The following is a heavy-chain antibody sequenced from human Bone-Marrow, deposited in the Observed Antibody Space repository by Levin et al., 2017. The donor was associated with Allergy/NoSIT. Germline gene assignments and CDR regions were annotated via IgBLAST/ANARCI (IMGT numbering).Heavy chain of an antibody. J-gene: IGHJ5*02. Sequence: GESLKISCAASGFTFSNAWMSWVRQAPGKGLEWVGRIKSKTDGGTTDYAAPVKGRFTISRDDSKNTLYLQMNSLKTEDTAVYYCTTDLVKTQTFSYYDFWSGYYWGNWFDPWGQGTLVTVSS. CDR2: IKSKTDGGTT. D-gene: IGHD3-3*01. CDR1: GFTFSNAW. CDR3: TTDLVKTQTFSYYDFWSGYYWGNWFDP. V-gene: IGHV3-15*01.